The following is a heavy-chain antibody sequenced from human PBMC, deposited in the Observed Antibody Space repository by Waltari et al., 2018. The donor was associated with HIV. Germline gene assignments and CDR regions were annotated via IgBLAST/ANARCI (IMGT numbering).Heavy chain of an antibody. CDR3: TRDAYCGGDCSVY. V-gene: IGHV3-49*04. J-gene: IGHJ4*02. Sequence: EVHLVESGGGLEQPGRSLRLSCTASGFTFGDYAMSWVRQAPGKGLEWVGFIISKGYGGTTEYAASVKGRFTISRDDSKSIAYLQMNSLKTEDTAVYYCTRDAYCGGDCSVYWGQGTLVTVS. CDR1: GFTFGDYA. D-gene: IGHD2-21*02. CDR2: IISKGYGGTT.